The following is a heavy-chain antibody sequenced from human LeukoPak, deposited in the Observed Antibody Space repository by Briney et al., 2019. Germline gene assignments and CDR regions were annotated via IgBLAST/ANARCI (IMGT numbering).Heavy chain of an antibody. CDR3: ARQNYYDSSGHFDY. J-gene: IGHJ4*02. V-gene: IGHV4-30-4*01. CDR1: GGSISSGDYY. D-gene: IGHD3-22*01. Sequence: SETLSLTCTVSGGSISSGDYYWSWIRQPPGKGLEWIGDIYYSGSTYYNPSLKSRVTISVDTSKNQFSLKLSSVTAADTAVYYCARQNYYDSSGHFDYWGQGTLVTVSS. CDR2: IYYSGST.